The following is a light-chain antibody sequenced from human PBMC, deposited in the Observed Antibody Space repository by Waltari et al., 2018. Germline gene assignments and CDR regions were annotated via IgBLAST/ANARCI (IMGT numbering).Light chain of an antibody. V-gene: IGLV3-19*01. CDR1: SRRSYY. CDR3: NSRDSSGNHLV. Sequence: SSELTQDPAVYVALGQTVRITCQGDSRRSYYASWYQQKPGQAPVLVIYGKNNRPSGIPDRFSGSSSGNTASLTITGAQAEDEADYYCNSRDSSGNHLVFGGGTKLTVL. J-gene: IGLJ3*02. CDR2: GKN.